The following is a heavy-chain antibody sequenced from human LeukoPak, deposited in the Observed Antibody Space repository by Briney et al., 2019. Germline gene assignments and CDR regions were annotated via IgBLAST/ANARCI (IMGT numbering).Heavy chain of an antibody. V-gene: IGHV2-5*01. D-gene: IGHD5-12*01. J-gene: IGHJ5*02. Sequence: SGPTLVNPTQTLTLTCTFSGFSLSTSGVGVGWIRQPPGKALEWLALIYWNDDKRYSPSLKSRLTISKDTSKNQVVLTMTNMDPVDTATYYCARSYSDYDYFNNWFDPWGQGTLVTVSS. CDR2: IYWNDDK. CDR3: ARSYSDYDYFNNWFDP. CDR1: GFSLSTSGVG.